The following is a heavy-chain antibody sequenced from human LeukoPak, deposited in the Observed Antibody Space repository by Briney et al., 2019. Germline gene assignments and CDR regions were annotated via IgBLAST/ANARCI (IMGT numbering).Heavy chain of an antibody. V-gene: IGHV3-30*18. Sequence: GSLRLSCAASGFIFSGYDMHWVRQAPGEGLEWVAFISYDGSDKYYADSVKGRFTISRDNSKNSLYLQMDSLRTEDTAVYYCAKNRLRGRYYFDGWGQGTLVTVSS. D-gene: IGHD3-16*01. CDR1: GFIFSGYD. CDR3: AKNRLRGRYYFDG. J-gene: IGHJ4*02. CDR2: ISYDGSDK.